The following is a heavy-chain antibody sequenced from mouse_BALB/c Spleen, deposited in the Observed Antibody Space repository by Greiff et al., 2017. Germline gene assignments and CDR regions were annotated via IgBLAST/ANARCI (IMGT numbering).Heavy chain of an antibody. Sequence: EVQLVESGPELVKPGASVKISCKASGYTFTDYNMHWVKQSHGKSLEWIGYIYPYNGGTGYNQKFKSKATLTVDNSSSTAYMELRSLTSEDSAVYYCASGQLYAMDYWGQGTSVTVSS. V-gene: IGHV1S29*02. CDR3: ASGQLYAMDY. CDR2: IYPYNGGT. J-gene: IGHJ4*01. D-gene: IGHD3-3*01. CDR1: GYTFTDYN.